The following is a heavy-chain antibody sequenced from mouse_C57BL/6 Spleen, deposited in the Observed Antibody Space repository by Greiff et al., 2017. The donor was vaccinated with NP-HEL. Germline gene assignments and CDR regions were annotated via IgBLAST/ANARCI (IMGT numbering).Heavy chain of an antibody. J-gene: IGHJ3*01. Sequence: VQLKQSGPGLVAPSQSLSISCTVSGFSLTSYGVDWVRQPPGKGLEWLGVIWGGGSTNYNSALMSRLSISKDNSKRQVFLKMNSRQTDDTAMYYCAASYYSNRGCAYWGQGTLVTVSA. CDR1: GFSLTSYG. CDR2: IWGGGST. V-gene: IGHV2-9*01. CDR3: AASYYSNRGCAY. D-gene: IGHD2-5*01.